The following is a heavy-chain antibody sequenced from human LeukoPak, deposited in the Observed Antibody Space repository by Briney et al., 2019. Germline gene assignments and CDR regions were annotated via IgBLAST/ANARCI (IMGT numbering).Heavy chain of an antibody. D-gene: IGHD6-19*01. Sequence: AGGSLRLSCAVSGFTFSSYLMYWVRQGPGEGLVWVSRLRGDGNYTNYAESVKGRFTISRDNAKNTLHLQMNSLRAEDTAVYYCVRGSNGWSGMDVWGQGTTVTVSS. J-gene: IGHJ6*02. CDR1: GFTFSSYL. V-gene: IGHV3-74*01. CDR2: LRGDGNYT. CDR3: VRGSNGWSGMDV.